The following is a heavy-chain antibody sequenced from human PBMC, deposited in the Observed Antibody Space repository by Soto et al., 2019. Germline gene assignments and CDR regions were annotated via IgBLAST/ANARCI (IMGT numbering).Heavy chain of an antibody. CDR2: ISGSGGST. V-gene: IGHV3-23*01. CDR1: GFTFSSYA. D-gene: IGHD6-6*01. CDR3: AKGIAARPWGSYFDY. Sequence: GGSLRLSCAASGFTFSSYAMSWVRQAPGKGLEWVSAISGSGGSTYYADSVKGRFTISRDNSKNTLYLQMNSLRAEDTAVYYCAKGIAARPWGSYFDYWGQGTLVTVSS. J-gene: IGHJ4*02.